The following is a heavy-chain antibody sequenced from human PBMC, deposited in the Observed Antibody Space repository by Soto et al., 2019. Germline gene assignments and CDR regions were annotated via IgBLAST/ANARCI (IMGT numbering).Heavy chain of an antibody. CDR3: ARAAPFGDFDY. Sequence: SEALSLTCAVSGYSISSSNWWSWVRQPPGKGLEWIGEIYHSGSTNYNPSLKNRVTISVDKSKNQFSLKLSSVTAADTAVYYCARAAPFGDFDYWGQGILVTVSS. CDR1: GYSISSSNW. D-gene: IGHD3-10*01. V-gene: IGHV4-4*02. CDR2: IYHSGST. J-gene: IGHJ4*02.